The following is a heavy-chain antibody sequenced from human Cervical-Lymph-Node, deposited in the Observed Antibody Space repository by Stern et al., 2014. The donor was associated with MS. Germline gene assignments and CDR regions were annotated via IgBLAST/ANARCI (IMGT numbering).Heavy chain of an antibody. Sequence: EVQLVESGGGLVKPGGSLRLSCAASGFTFSSYRMNWVRQAPGQGLVWVASISSGGSYIYYSDSLKGRFTISRDNAKNSLYLQMNSLRAEDTAVYYCARGRGGNYRYYFDYWGQGTLVTVSS. CDR3: ARGRGGNYRYYFDY. CDR2: ISSGGSYI. V-gene: IGHV3-21*01. J-gene: IGHJ4*02. CDR1: GFTFSSYR. D-gene: IGHD4-23*01.